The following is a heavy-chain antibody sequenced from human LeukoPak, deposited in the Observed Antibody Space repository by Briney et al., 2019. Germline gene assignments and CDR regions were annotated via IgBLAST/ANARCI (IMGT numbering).Heavy chain of an antibody. CDR2: VRSKVNNYAT. CDR3: TRRPNSYWYFDL. J-gene: IGHJ2*01. Sequence: GGSLRLSCAASGFTFSSYAMHWVRQASGKGLEWVARVRSKVNNYATAYDASVKGRFTVSRDDSRNTAYLEMNSLKTEDTAVYYCTRRPNSYWYFDLWGRGTLVTVSS. CDR1: GFTFSSYA. V-gene: IGHV3-73*01.